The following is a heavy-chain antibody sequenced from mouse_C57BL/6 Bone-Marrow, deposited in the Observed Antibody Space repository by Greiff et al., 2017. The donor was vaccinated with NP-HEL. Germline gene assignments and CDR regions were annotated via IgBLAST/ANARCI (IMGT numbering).Heavy chain of an antibody. V-gene: IGHV5-4*01. CDR3: ARVYSNYEGFAY. Sequence: EVHLVESGGGLVKPGGSLKLSCAASGFTFSSYAMSWVRQTPEKRLEWVATISDGGSYTYYPDNVKGRFTISRDNAKNNLYLQMSHLKSEDTAMYYCARVYSNYEGFAYWGQGTLVTVSA. CDR2: ISDGGSYT. CDR1: GFTFSSYA. J-gene: IGHJ3*01. D-gene: IGHD2-5*01.